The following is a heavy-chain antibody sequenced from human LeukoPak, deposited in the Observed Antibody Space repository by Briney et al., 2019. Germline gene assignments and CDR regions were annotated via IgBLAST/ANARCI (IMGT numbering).Heavy chain of an antibody. V-gene: IGHV4-39*07. J-gene: IGHJ6*02. Sequence: SETLSLTCTVSGGSISSSSYYWGWIRQPPGKGLEWIGSIYYSGSTYYNPSLKSRVTISVDKSKNQFSLKLSSVTAADTAVYYCARVRYYDSTYYGMDVWGQGTTVTVSS. CDR2: IYYSGST. D-gene: IGHD3-22*01. CDR3: ARVRYYDSTYYGMDV. CDR1: GGSISSSSYY.